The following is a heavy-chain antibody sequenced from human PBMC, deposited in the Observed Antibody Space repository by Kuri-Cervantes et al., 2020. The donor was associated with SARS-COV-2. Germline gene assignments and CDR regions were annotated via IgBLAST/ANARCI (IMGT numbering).Heavy chain of an antibody. CDR3: ARGRVYARRIYYYYYGMDV. Sequence: GSLRLSCAVYGGSFSGYYWSWIRQPPGKGLEWIGEINHRGSTNYNPSLKSRVTISVDTSKNQFSLKLSSVTAADTAVYYCARGRVYARRIYYYYYGMDVWGQGTTVTVSS. D-gene: IGHD3-16*01. CDR1: GGSFSGYY. CDR2: INHRGST. V-gene: IGHV4-34*01. J-gene: IGHJ6*02.